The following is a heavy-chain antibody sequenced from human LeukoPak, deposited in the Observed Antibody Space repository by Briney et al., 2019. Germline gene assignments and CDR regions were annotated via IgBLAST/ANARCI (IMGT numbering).Heavy chain of an antibody. CDR2: ISFDGSAK. V-gene: IGHV3-30*18. D-gene: IGHD6-13*01. Sequence: GGSLRLSCAASGFSFSNYGMHWVRQAPGKGLEWVSVISFDGSAKYYADSVKGRFTISRDNSKNTLYLQMTSLRAEDTAVYYCAKDRVTAAGYYFDYWGQGTLVTVSS. J-gene: IGHJ4*02. CDR1: GFSFSNYG. CDR3: AKDRVTAAGYYFDY.